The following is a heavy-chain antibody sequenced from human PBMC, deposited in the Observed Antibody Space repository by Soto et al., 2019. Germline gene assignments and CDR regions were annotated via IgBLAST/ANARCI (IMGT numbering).Heavy chain of an antibody. Sequence: QVQLVQSGTEVKRPGDSVKVSCKASGYTFTGYYVHWVRQAPGQGLEWMGWINPNSGDTYLAQRFQGRVTMNRDTSIGTAYMELRGLTSDDTAEYYCAGGRIVVVGSRAYYGMDVWGQGTTVTVSS. CDR2: INPNSGDT. CDR3: AGGRIVVVGSRAYYGMDV. D-gene: IGHD3-22*01. J-gene: IGHJ6*02. V-gene: IGHV1-2*02. CDR1: GYTFTGYY.